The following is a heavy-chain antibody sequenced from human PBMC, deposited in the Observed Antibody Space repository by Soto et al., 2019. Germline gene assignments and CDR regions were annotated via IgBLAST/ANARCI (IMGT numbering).Heavy chain of an antibody. J-gene: IGHJ4*02. CDR1: GDSVSSNSAT. CDR2: TYYRSKWYS. V-gene: IGHV6-1*01. D-gene: IGHD3-3*01. Sequence: SPTLSLTCAISGDSVSSNSATWKWIRQSPSRGLEWLGRTYYRSKWYSESAPFVKSRITVKPDTSKNEFSLQLNSVSPEDTAVYYCARGEWPAVFDYWGQGARVTVSS. CDR3: ARGEWPAVFDY.